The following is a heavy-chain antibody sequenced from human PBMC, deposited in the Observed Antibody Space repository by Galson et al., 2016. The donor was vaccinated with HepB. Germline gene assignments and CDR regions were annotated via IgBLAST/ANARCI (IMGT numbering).Heavy chain of an antibody. CDR2: INTNTGNP. Sequence: SVKVSCKASGYTFTSYTMNWVRQAPGHGLEWMGWINTNTGNPTYAQGFTGRFVFSLDTSVSTAFLQISSLKAEDTAFYYCTVRLTSGYFPRWGQGTLVTVSS. D-gene: IGHD5-12*01. CDR3: TVRLTSGYFPR. V-gene: IGHV7-4-1*02. CDR1: GYTFTSYT. J-gene: IGHJ4*02.